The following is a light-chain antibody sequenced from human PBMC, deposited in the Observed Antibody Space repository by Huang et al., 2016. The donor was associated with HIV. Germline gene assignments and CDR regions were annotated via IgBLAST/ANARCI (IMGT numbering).Light chain of an antibody. CDR1: QSLAHRDGTTY. J-gene: IGKJ4*01. CDR3: LQGTHWPLT. V-gene: IGKV2-30*02. CDR2: KVS. Sequence: DVVMTQSPLSLPVTPGQPASISCRSSQSLAHRDGTTYVSWYHQRPGQSPRRLIYKVSNRDSGVPDRFSGGGSGTDFTLQISRVEAEDIGVYYCLQGTHWPLTFGGGTKVEIK.